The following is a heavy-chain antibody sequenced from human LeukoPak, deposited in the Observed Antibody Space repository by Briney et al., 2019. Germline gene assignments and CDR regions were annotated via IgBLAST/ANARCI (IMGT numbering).Heavy chain of an antibody. V-gene: IGHV4-4*07. Sequence: SETLSLTCAVYGGSFSGYYWSWIRQPAGKGLEWIGRIYTSGSTNYNPSLKSRVTISVDTSKNQFSLKLSSVTAADTAVYYCARDHYYDSSGYYYWGQGTLVTVSS. J-gene: IGHJ4*02. CDR1: GGSFSGYY. D-gene: IGHD3-22*01. CDR2: IYTSGST. CDR3: ARDHYYDSSGYYY.